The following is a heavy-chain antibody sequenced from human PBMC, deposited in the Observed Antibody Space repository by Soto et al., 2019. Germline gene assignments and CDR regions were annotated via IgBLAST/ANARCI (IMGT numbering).Heavy chain of an antibody. D-gene: IGHD2-2*01. Sequence: EASVKVSCKTSGGTFSSYAISWLRQATGQGLEWMGGIIPIFGTANYAQKFQGRVTITADESTSTAYMELSSLRSEDAAVYYCARDLQYIVLVPESRYYYYGMDVLGKGTTVTGSS. CDR1: GGTFSSYA. CDR3: ARDLQYIVLVPESRYYYYGMDV. J-gene: IGHJ6*01. V-gene: IGHV1-69*13. CDR2: IIPIFGTA.